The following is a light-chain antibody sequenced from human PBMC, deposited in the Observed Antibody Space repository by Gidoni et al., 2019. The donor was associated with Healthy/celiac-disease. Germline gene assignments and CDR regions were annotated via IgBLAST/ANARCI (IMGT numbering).Light chain of an antibody. CDR2: QDS. CDR3: QAWDSSTVV. V-gene: IGLV3-1*01. CDR1: KLGDKY. J-gene: IGLJ2*01. Sequence: SYYLTQPPSVSLSPGQTASITCSGDKLGDKYACWYQQKPGQSPVLVIYQDSKRPSGIPERFSGSNSGNTATLTISGTQAMDEADYYCQAWDSSTVVFGGGTKLTVL.